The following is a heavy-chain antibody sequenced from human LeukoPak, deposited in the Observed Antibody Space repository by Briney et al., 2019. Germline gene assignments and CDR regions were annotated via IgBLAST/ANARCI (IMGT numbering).Heavy chain of an antibody. CDR3: ARANEDDFWSGPIDY. Sequence: ASVKVSCKASGGTFSSYAISWVRQAPGQGLEWMGGIIPIFGTANYAQKFQGRVTITADESTSTAYMELSSLRSEDTAVYYCARANEDDFWSGPIDYWGQGTLVTVSS. V-gene: IGHV1-69*13. CDR2: IIPIFGTA. J-gene: IGHJ4*02. CDR1: GGTFSSYA. D-gene: IGHD3-3*01.